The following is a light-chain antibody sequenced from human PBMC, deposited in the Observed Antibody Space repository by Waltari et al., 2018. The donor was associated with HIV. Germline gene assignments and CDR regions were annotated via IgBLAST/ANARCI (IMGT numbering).Light chain of an antibody. CDR1: QSVLYSSNNKNY. CDR3: QQYYSTPLT. J-gene: IGKJ4*01. CDR2: WAS. V-gene: IGKV4-1*01. Sequence: DIVMTQSPDSLAVSLGERAAINCQSSQSVLYSSNNKNYLAWYQQKPGQPPKLLLYWASTRESGVPDRFSGSGSGTDFTLTISSLQAEDVAVYYCQQYYSTPLTFGGGTTVEIK.